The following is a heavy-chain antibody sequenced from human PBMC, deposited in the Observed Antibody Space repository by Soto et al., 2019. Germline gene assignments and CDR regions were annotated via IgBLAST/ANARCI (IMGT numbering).Heavy chain of an antibody. CDR1: GGSFSGYY. CDR3: ARGGPYGGNFLDY. J-gene: IGHJ4*02. CDR2: INHSGST. V-gene: IGHV4-34*01. Sequence: QVQLQQWGAGLLKPSETLSLTCAVYGGSFSGYYWSWIRQPPGKGLEWIGEINHSGSTNYNPSLKSRVTISVDTSKNQFSLKLSSVTAADTAVYYCARGGPYGGNFLDYWGQGTLVTVSS. D-gene: IGHD4-17*01.